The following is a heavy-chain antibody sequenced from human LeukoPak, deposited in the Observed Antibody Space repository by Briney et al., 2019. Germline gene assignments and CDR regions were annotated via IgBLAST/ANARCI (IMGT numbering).Heavy chain of an antibody. CDR3: ARDFSATLRTGNWFDP. J-gene: IGHJ5*02. Sequence: SETLSLTCTVSGGSISSYYWSWIRQPPGKGLEWMGYIYYSGSTNYNPSLKSRFTISVDTSKNQFSLKLSSVTAADTAVYYCARDFSATLRTGNWFDPWGQGTLVTVSS. CDR2: IYYSGST. V-gene: IGHV4-59*01. CDR1: GGSISSYY. D-gene: IGHD4-17*01.